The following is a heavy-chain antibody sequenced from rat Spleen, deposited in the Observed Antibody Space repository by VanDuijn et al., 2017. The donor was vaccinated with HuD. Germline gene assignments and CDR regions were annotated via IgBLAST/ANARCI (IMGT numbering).Heavy chain of an antibody. CDR2: ISPSGGST. CDR1: GFTFSNYD. J-gene: IGHJ2*01. V-gene: IGHV5-25*01. D-gene: IGHD4-3*01. Sequence: EVQLVESGGGLVQPGRSLKLSCAASGFTFSNYDMAWVRQAPTKGLEWVASISPSGGSTYYRDSVKGRFTVSRDNSKSTLYLQVDSLRSEDTATYYCARQDTSGYSNWFAYWGQGVMVTVSS. CDR3: ARQDTSGYSNWFAY.